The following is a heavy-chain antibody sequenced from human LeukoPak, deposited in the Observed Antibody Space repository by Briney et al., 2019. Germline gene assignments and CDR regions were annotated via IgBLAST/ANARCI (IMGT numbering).Heavy chain of an antibody. V-gene: IGHV3-33*01. CDR3: ARDLTLPDAPDI. CDR2: VLYDGGNK. D-gene: IGHD3-9*01. Sequence: GGSLRLSCAASGFTFRNYGMHWVRQAPGKGLEWVAVVLYDGGNKFHADSVKGRFTASRDNSKNTLYLQMNSLRVEDTAVYYCARDLTLPDAPDIWGQGTTVTVSS. J-gene: IGHJ3*02. CDR1: GFTFRNYG.